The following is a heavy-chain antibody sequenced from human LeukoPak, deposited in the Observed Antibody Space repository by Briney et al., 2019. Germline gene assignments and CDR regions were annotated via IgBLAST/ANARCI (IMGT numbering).Heavy chain of an antibody. V-gene: IGHV3-48*01. Sequence: PGGSLRLSCVTSGFPFSTYSMNWVRQAPGKGLGWLSYITSTSDTIYYADSVRGRFTISRDNVKNSLYLQMNSLRAEDTAVYYCAKDFMGLSRFDSWGQGTLVTVSS. D-gene: IGHD1-26*01. J-gene: IGHJ4*02. CDR2: ITSTSDTI. CDR1: GFPFSTYS. CDR3: AKDFMGLSRFDS.